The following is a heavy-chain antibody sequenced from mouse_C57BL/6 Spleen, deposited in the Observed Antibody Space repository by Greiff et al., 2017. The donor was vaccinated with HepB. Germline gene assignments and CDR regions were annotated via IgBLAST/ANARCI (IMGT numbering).Heavy chain of an antibody. D-gene: IGHD1-1*01. V-gene: IGHV5-4*01. CDR3: ARDPGITTLAINY. Sequence: DVHLVESGGGLVKPGGSLKLSCAASGFTFSSYAMSWVRQTPEKRLEWVATISDGGSYTYYPDNVKGRFTISRDNAKNNLYLQMSHLKSEDTAMYYCARDPGITTLAINYWGQGTTLTVSS. CDR1: GFTFSSYA. CDR2: ISDGGSYT. J-gene: IGHJ2*01.